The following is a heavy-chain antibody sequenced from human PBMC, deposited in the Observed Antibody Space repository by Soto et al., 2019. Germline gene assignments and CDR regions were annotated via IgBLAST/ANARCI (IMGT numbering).Heavy chain of an antibody. CDR1: GGTFSSYA. V-gene: IGHV1-69*01. D-gene: IGHD3-22*01. J-gene: IGHJ4*02. CDR2: IIPIFGTA. Sequence: QVQLVQSGAEVKKPGSSGKVSCKASGGTFSSYAISWVRQAPGQGLEWMGGIIPIFGTANYAQKFQGRVTITADESTSTAYMELSSLRSEDTAVYYCARALDNHYDSSGYYYSFFDYWGQGTLVTVSS. CDR3: ARALDNHYDSSGYYYSFFDY.